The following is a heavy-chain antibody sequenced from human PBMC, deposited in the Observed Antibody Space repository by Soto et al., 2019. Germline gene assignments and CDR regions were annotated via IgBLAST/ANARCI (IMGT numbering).Heavy chain of an antibody. J-gene: IGHJ5*02. CDR3: ARNGDCTSGICYVGWFDP. CDR2: ISHYGNT. V-gene: IGHV4-4*02. D-gene: IGHD2-2*01. Sequence: QVRLQESGPGLVEPSGTLSLTCGVSGGSMRNDDWWSWVRPTPGKGLEWIGEISHYGNTNYNPSLKSRVTMSIDTSKNQFSLKVRSLTAADTAMYYCARNGDCTSGICYVGWFDPWGQGTLVSVSS. CDR1: GGSMRNDDW.